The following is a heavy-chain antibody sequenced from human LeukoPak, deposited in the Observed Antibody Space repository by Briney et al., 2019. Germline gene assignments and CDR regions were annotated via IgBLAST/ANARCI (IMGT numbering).Heavy chain of an antibody. D-gene: IGHD5-18*01. V-gene: IGHV3-49*03. J-gene: IGHJ4*02. CDR3: TRGIGYTYGWSD. Sequence: PGRSLRLSCVTSGFPFTDYAISWFRQAPGKGLEWVGFIRRIPSGGTTDYAASVKGRFTISQDNSKSIAYLQMNSLESEDTAMYYCTRGIGYTYGWSDWGQGTLVTVSS. CDR2: IRRIPSGGTT. CDR1: GFPFTDYA.